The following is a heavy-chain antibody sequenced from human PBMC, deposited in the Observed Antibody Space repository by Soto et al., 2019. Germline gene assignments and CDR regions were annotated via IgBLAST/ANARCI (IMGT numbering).Heavy chain of an antibody. D-gene: IGHD3-3*01. V-gene: IGHV3-21*01. J-gene: IGHJ6*02. Sequence: GGSLRLSCAASGFTFSSYSMNWVRQAPGKGLEWVSSISSSSSYIYYADSVKSRFTISRDNAKNSLYLQMNSLRAEDTAVYYCARVMEAYYYGMDVWGQGTTVTVSS. CDR3: ARVMEAYYYGMDV. CDR1: GFTFSSYS. CDR2: ISSSSSYI.